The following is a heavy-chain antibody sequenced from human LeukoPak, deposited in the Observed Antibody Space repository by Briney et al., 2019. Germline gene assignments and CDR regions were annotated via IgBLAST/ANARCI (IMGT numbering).Heavy chain of an antibody. V-gene: IGHV3-23*01. J-gene: IGHJ4*02. Sequence: GGSLRLSCAASGFTFSSYAMNCVRQAPGKGLEWVSGISGSGASTYYADSVKGRFTISRDNSKYTMYLQMNSLRAEDTAIYYCATYRQVLLPFESWGQGTLVTVSS. CDR3: ATYRQVLLPFES. CDR2: ISGSGAST. CDR1: GFTFSSYA. D-gene: IGHD2-8*02.